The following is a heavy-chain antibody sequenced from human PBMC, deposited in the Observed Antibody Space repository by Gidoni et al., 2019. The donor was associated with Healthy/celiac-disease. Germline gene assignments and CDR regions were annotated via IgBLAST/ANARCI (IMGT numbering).Heavy chain of an antibody. CDR3: ARDLREDGYNYYDAFDI. Sequence: QVQLQESGPGLVKPSQTLSLTCTVSGGSISSGSYYWSWIRQPAGKGLEWIGRIYTSGSTNYNPSLKSRVTISVDTSKNQFSLKLSSVTAADTAVYYGARDLREDGYNYYDAFDIWGQGTMVTVSS. CDR1: GGSISSGSYY. D-gene: IGHD5-12*01. V-gene: IGHV4-61*02. J-gene: IGHJ3*02. CDR2: IYTSGST.